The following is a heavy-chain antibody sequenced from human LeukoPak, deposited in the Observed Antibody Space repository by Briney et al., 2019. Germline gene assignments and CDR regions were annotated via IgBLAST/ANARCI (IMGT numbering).Heavy chain of an antibody. CDR2: IIPIFGTA. J-gene: IGHJ4*02. CDR1: GGTFSSYA. CDR3: ARGGEDYYDSSGYYLPFDY. D-gene: IGHD3-22*01. Sequence: ASVKVSCKASGGTFSSYAISWVRQAPGQELEWMGGIIPIFGTANYAQKFQGRVTITADESTSTAYMELSSLRSEDTAVYYCARGGEDYYDSSGYYLPFDYWGQGTLVTVSS. V-gene: IGHV1-69*13.